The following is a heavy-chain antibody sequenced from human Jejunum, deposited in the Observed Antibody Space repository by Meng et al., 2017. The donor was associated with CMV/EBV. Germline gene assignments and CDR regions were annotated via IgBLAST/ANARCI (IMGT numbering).Heavy chain of an antibody. CDR1: YTFTTTY. V-gene: IGHV1-46*01. CDR3: ARDQSQNDNSWWCDF. CDR2: ISPTGDRT. J-gene: IGHJ5*01. Sequence: YTFTTTYMHWVRQAPGQGLEWMGVISPTGDRTIYAQKFQGRVTMTRDTSTTTDYMELSSLRSEDTAVYYCARDQSQNDNSWWCDFWGQGTLVTVSS. D-gene: IGHD6-13*01.